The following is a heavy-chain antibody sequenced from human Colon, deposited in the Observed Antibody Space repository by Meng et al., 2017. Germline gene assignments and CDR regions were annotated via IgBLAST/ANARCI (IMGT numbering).Heavy chain of an antibody. V-gene: IGHV4-4*02. D-gene: IGHD5-12*01. J-gene: IGHJ6*02. CDR2: IYPSGST. CDR3: ARARSWLGGYYGMDV. CDR1: GGSISSSNW. Sequence: QVQLQESGPGLVKPSGTLSLTCAVPGGSISSSNWWSWVGQPPGKGLEWIGEIYPSGSTNYNPSLKSRVTISVDKSKNQFSLKLSSVTAADTAVYYCARARSWLGGYYGMDVWGQGTTVTVSS.